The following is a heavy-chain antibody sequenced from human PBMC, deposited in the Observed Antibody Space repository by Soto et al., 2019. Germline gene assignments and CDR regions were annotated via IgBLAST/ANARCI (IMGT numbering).Heavy chain of an antibody. CDR1: GFTFISYW. Sequence: GGSLRLSCAVSGFTFISYWMIWCRHTPGKGLEWVANINQDGSEKYYVDSVKGRFTISRDNAKNSLYLQMNSLRAEDTAVYYCARELIVGPAEYFQHWGQGTLVTVSS. CDR2: INQDGSEK. J-gene: IGHJ1*01. D-gene: IGHD1-26*01. CDR3: ARELIVGPAEYFQH. V-gene: IGHV3-7*01.